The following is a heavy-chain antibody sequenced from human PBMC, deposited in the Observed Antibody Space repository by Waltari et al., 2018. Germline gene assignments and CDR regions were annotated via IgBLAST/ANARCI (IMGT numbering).Heavy chain of an antibody. CDR2: VSYRGIT. CDR3: ARTPFVGYVDC. Sequence: QVQLQESGPGLVKPSQTLTLTCDVSSGSISIPDYFWSWIRQAPGKGLGWNGSVSYRGITSCNPALESRVTMSVDPSKNQFSLKLSSVTAADAAVYYCARTPFVGYVDCWGHGTLVTVSS. D-gene: IGHD1-26*01. CDR1: SGSISIPDYF. J-gene: IGHJ4*01. V-gene: IGHV4-30-4*01.